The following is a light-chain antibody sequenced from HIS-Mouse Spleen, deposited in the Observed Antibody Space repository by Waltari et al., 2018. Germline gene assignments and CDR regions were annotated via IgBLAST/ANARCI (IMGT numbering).Light chain of an antibody. J-gene: IGLJ2*01. CDR3: QVWGSSSDHVV. V-gene: IGLV3-21*03. Sequence: SYVLTQPPSVSVAPGKTARITCGGNNIGSKSEHWYQQKQGQAPVLVVYDDRDRPSGIPERFSGANTGNTATLTISRVEAGDEADYYCQVWGSSSDHVVFGGGTKLTVL. CDR1: NIGSKS. CDR2: DDR.